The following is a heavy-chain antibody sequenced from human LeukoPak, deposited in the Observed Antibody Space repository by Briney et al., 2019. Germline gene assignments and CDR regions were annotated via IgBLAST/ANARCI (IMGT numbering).Heavy chain of an antibody. Sequence: SETQSLTCTVSGGSISSYYWSWIRQPPGKGLEWIGYIYYSGSTNYNPSLKSRVTISVDTSKNQFSLKLSSVTAADTAVYYCARVAGEDDNWFDPWGQGTLVTVSS. J-gene: IGHJ5*02. CDR1: GGSISSYY. V-gene: IGHV4-59*01. CDR3: ARVAGEDDNWFDP. D-gene: IGHD2-21*01. CDR2: IYYSGST.